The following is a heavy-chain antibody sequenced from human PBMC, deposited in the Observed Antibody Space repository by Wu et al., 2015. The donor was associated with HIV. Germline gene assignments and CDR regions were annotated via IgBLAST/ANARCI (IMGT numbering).Heavy chain of an antibody. V-gene: IGHV1-2*02. CDR3: ATSMGQDYGDYRFDP. D-gene: IGHD4-17*01. CDR1: GYTFTGYY. J-gene: IGHJ5*02. CDR2: INPNSGGT. Sequence: QVQLVQSGAEVKKPGASVKVSCKASGYTFTGYYMHWVRQAPGQGLEWMGWINPNSGGTNYAQKFQGRVTMTRDTSISTAYMELSRLRSDDTAVYYCATSMGQDYGDYRFDPWGQGTLVTVSS.